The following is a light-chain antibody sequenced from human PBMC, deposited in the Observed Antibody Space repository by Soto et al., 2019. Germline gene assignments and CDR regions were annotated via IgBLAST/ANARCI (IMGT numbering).Light chain of an antibody. V-gene: IGLV1-44*01. Sequence: QSALTQPPSASGTPGQRVTISCSGSSSNIETNTVDWYQHLPGTAPKVLIFNNNQRPSGVPDRFSGSKSGTSASLAITGLQAEDEADYYCQSYDSSLSGYVFGTGTKLTVL. J-gene: IGLJ1*01. CDR1: SSNIETNT. CDR3: QSYDSSLSGYV. CDR2: NNN.